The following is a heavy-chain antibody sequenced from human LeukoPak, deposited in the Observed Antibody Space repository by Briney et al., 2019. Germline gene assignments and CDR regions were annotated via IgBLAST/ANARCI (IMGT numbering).Heavy chain of an antibody. V-gene: IGHV3-21*01. CDR3: ARDLLSYYDSSGYSSAFDI. D-gene: IGHD3-22*01. CDR2: ISSSSSYI. J-gene: IGHJ3*02. Sequence: GGSLRLSCAASGFTFSSYSMNWVRQAPGKGLEWVSSISSSSSYIYYADSVKGRFTISRENAKNSLYLQMNSLRAEDTAVYYCARDLLSYYDSSGYSSAFDIWGQGTMVTVSS. CDR1: GFTFSSYS.